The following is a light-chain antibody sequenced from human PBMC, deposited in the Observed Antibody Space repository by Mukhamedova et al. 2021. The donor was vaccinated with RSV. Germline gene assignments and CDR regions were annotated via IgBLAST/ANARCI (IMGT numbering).Light chain of an antibody. V-gene: IGKV1-39*01. Sequence: WYQRRVHGKAPKPLIYGASSLQSGVPSRFSGSRSGTDFTLTINGLQPADFATYYCQQSFHTIRTFGQGTEVEIK. J-gene: IGKJ1*01. CDR3: QQSFHTIRT. CDR2: GAS.